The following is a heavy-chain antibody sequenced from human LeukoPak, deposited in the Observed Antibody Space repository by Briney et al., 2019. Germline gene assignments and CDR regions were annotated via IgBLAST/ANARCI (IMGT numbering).Heavy chain of an antibody. CDR2: ISAYNGNT. D-gene: IGHD2-15*01. CDR1: GYTFTSYG. J-gene: IGHJ4*02. CDR3: AREAIVVAAHHFDY. Sequence: ASVKVSCKASGYTFTSYGISWVRQAPGQGLEWMGWISAYNGNTNYAQKLQGRVTMTTDTSTSTAYMELRSLRSDDTAVYYCAREAIVVAAHHFDYWGQGTLVTVSS. V-gene: IGHV1-18*01.